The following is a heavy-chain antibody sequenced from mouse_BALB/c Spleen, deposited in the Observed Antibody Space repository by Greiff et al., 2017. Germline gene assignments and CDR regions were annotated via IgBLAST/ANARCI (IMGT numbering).Heavy chain of an antibody. CDR3: ARGGMITTNAMDY. J-gene: IGHJ4*01. CDR2: IYPGDGDT. Sequence: QVQLQQSGPELVKPGASVKISCKASGYAFSSSWMNWVKQRPGQGLEWIGRIYPGDGDTNYNGKFKGKATLTADKSSSTAYMQLSSLTSVDSAVYFCARGGMITTNAMDYWGQGTSVPVSS. V-gene: IGHV1-82*01. CDR1: GYAFSSSW. D-gene: IGHD2-4*01.